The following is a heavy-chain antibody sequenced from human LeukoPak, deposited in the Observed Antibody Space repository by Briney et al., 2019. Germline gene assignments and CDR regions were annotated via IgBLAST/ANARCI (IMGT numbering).Heavy chain of an antibody. Sequence: GEPLKISCKGSGYSFTSYWIGWVRQMPGKGLEWMGIIYPGDSDTRYSPSFQGQVTISADKSISTAYLQWSSLKASDTAIYYCATAYDSSGYYYAQLGYWGQGTLVTVSS. D-gene: IGHD3-22*01. J-gene: IGHJ4*02. CDR2: IYPGDSDT. CDR3: ATAYDSSGYYYAQLGY. CDR1: GYSFTSYW. V-gene: IGHV5-51*01.